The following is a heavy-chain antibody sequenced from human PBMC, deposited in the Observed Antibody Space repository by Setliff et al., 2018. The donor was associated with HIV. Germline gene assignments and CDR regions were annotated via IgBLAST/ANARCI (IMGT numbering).Heavy chain of an antibody. CDR1: GDSIGTYS. CDR3: AKRAVQDGTVTSSNWFES. J-gene: IGHJ5*01. D-gene: IGHD1-7*01. CDR2: ISGSGST. V-gene: IGHV4-4*09. Sequence: SETLSLTCAVSGDSIGTYSWHWLRQPPGKGLEWIGYISGSGSTGYNPSLTSRVTMSTDTPNNRFALKLTSVTAADTAVYYCAKRAVQDGTVTSSNWFESWGQGTLVTVSS.